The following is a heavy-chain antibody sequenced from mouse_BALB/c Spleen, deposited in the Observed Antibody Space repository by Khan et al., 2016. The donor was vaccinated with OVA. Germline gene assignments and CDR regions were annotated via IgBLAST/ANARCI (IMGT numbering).Heavy chain of an antibody. CDR3: ADPPYFSYVLDN. V-gene: IGHV9-3-1*01. J-gene: IGHJ4*01. D-gene: IGHD1-1*01. CDR2: INTYTGEP. Sequence: QIQLVQSGPELMKPGETVKISCKASGYTFTKFGMNWVQQAPGKGLKWMGWINTYTGEPTYADAFNGRFAFSLETSDSTAYLQINNLKYEDTAKYICADPPYFSYVLDNWGQGTSVTVSS. CDR1: GYTFTKFG.